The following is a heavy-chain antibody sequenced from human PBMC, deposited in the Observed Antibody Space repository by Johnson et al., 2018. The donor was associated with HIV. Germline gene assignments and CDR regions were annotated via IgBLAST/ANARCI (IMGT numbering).Heavy chain of an antibody. CDR2: IWYDGSNK. Sequence: QVQLVESGGGVVQPGRSLILSCAASGFTFSSSAMHWVRQAPGMGLEWVAVIWYDGSNKFYGDSVKGRFTISRDKSKNTLYLQMNSLRAEDTAVYYCARVPPWALGATGWLDAFDIWGQGTMVTVSS. J-gene: IGHJ3*02. D-gene: IGHD1-26*01. CDR3: ARVPPWALGATGWLDAFDI. CDR1: GFTFSSSA. V-gene: IGHV3-30*04.